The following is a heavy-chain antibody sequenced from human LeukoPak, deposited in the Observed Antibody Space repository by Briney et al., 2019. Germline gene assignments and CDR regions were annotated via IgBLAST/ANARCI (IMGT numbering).Heavy chain of an antibody. V-gene: IGHV4-39*01. Sequence: SETLSLTCTVSGGSISSSSYYWGWIRQPPGKGLEWIGSIYYSGSTYYNPSLKSRVTISVDTSKNQFSLKLSSVTAADTAVYYCARQGLVVPAAIRVSRRNRGHNAFDIWGQGTMVTVSS. D-gene: IGHD2-2*02. CDR1: GGSISSSSYY. CDR2: IYYSGST. J-gene: IGHJ3*02. CDR3: ARQGLVVPAAIRVSRRNRGHNAFDI.